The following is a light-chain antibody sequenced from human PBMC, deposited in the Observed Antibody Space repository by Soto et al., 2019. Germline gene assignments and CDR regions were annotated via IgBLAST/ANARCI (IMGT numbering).Light chain of an antibody. J-gene: IGKJ2*01. CDR2: AAS. V-gene: IGKV1-39*01. CDR1: QSISSY. CDR3: QQSHSTPPGP. Sequence: DIQMTQSPSSLSASVGDRVTITCRASQSISSYLNWYQQKPGKATKLLIYAASSLQSEVPSRFSGSGSGTDFTLTIRSLHPEDFAIYYCQQSHSTPPGPFGQGTKLEIK.